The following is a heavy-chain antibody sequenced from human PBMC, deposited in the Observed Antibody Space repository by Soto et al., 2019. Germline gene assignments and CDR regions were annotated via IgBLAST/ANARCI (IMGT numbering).Heavy chain of an antibody. D-gene: IGHD2-2*01. CDR1: GFTFSSYG. V-gene: IGHV3-33*08. CDR3: ARDIYCSSTSCRYYYGMDV. Sequence: GGSLKLSCAASGFTFSSYGMHLIRPAPGKWLEWVAVIWYDGSNKYYADSVKGRFTISRDNSKNTLYLQMNSLRAEDTAVYYCARDIYCSSTSCRYYYGMDVWGQGTTVTVSS. J-gene: IGHJ6*02. CDR2: IWYDGSNK.